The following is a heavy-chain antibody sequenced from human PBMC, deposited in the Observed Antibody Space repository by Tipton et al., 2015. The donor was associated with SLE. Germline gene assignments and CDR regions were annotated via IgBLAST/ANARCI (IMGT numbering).Heavy chain of an antibody. D-gene: IGHD3-22*01. V-gene: IGHV1-69*13. Sequence: QLVQSGAEVKKPGASVKVSCKASGYTFTSYGISWVRQAPGQGLEWMGGIIPMFATPNYAQKFRGRVTITADGSTSTVFMELSSLISEDTAVFYCARDRGGYYDISSYSGRFDSWGQGTLVTVSS. CDR1: GYTFTSYG. J-gene: IGHJ4*02. CDR3: ARDRGGYYDISSYSGRFDS. CDR2: IIPMFATP.